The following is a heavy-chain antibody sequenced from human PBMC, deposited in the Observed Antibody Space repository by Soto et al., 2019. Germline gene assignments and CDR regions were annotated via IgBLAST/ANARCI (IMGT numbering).Heavy chain of an antibody. D-gene: IGHD2-8*01. CDR1: GGTFSSYA. CDR3: ARELQSYGFDP. Sequence: SVKVSCKASGGTFSSYAISWVRQPHGQGLEWMGGIIPIFGTANYAQKFQGRVTITADESTSTAYMELSSLRSEDTAVYYCARELQSYGFDPWGQGTLVTVSS. V-gene: IGHV1-69*13. CDR2: IIPIFGTA. J-gene: IGHJ5*02.